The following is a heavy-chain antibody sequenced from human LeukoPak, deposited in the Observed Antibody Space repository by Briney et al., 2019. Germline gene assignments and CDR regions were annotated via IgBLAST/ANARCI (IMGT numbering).Heavy chain of an antibody. Sequence: GRSLRLSCAASGLNVGGNYMSWVRQAPGKGPEWVSVMYSSGATSYADSVKGRFTISRDDSKNTLYLQMNTLRAEDTAVYFCAALGSHYWFDAWGQGTLVTVSS. J-gene: IGHJ5*02. CDR3: AALGSHYWFDA. D-gene: IGHD3-10*01. V-gene: IGHV3-53*01. CDR1: GLNVGGNY. CDR2: MYSSGAT.